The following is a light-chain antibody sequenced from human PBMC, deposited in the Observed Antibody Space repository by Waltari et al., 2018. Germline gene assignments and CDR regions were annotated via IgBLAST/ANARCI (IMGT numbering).Light chain of an antibody. CDR3: CSYAGGRPHVV. V-gene: IGLV2-23*01. CDR2: EGT. J-gene: IGLJ2*01. Sequence: QSALTQPASVSGSPGQSITISCTGTSSDVGTYNLVSWYQQHPGKAPKLIYEGTTRPSGVSNRFSGSKSGNTASLTISGLQAEDEAHYYCCSYAGGRPHVVFGGGTQLTVL. CDR1: SSDVGTYNL.